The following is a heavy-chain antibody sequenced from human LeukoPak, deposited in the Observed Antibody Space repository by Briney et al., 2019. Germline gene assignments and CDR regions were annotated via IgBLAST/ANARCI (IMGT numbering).Heavy chain of an antibody. V-gene: IGHV4-59*01. Sequence: TSETLSLTCTVSGGSISSYYWSWIRQPPGKGLEWIGYIYYSGSTNYNPSPKSRVTISVDTSKNQFSLKLSSVTAADTAVYYCASGRVGATGTWGQGTLVTVSS. CDR2: IYYSGST. D-gene: IGHD1-26*01. CDR3: ASGRVGATGT. CDR1: GGSISSYY. J-gene: IGHJ5*02.